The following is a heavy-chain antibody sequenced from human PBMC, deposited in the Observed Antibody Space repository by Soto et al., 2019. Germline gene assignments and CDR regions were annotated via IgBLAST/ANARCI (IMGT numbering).Heavy chain of an antibody. CDR2: IIPILGIA. J-gene: IGHJ4*02. V-gene: IGHV1-69*02. D-gene: IGHD2-15*01. CDR1: GGTFSSYT. CDR3: ARAAVVAATAFDY. Sequence: SVKVSCKASGGTFSSYTISWVRQAPGQGLEWMGRIIPILGIANYAQKFQGRVTITADKSTSTAYMELSSLRSEDTAVYYCARAAVVAATAFDYWGQGTLVTVSS.